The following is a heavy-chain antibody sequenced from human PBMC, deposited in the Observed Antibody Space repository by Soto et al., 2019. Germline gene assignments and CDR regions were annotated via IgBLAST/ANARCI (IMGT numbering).Heavy chain of an antibody. CDR2: IIPIFSTA. J-gene: IGHJ4*02. Sequence: SEKVSCKASGATFSSYAISWVRQAPGQGLEWMGGIIPIFSTANYAQKFQGRVKITADKSTSTVYMELSRLRLEDTPVYYCARPYDSSGYNYFGYWGQGTRVTVSS. CDR1: GATFSSYA. D-gene: IGHD3-22*01. V-gene: IGHV1-69*06. CDR3: ARPYDSSGYNYFGY.